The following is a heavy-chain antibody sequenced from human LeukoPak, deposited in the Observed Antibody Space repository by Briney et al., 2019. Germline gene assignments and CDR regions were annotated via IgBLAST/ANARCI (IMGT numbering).Heavy chain of an antibody. J-gene: IGHJ4*02. Sequence: ASVKVSCKVSGYTLTELSMHWVRQAPGKGLEWMGGFDPEDGETIYAQKFQGRVTMTEDTSTDTAYMELSSLRSEDTAVYYCATRALRRDYYDSSGLDYWGQGTLVTVSS. V-gene: IGHV1-24*01. CDR2: FDPEDGET. D-gene: IGHD3-22*01. CDR1: GYTLTELS. CDR3: ATRALRRDYYDSSGLDY.